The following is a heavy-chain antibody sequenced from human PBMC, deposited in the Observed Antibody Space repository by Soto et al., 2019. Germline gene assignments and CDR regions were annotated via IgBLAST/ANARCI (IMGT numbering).Heavy chain of an antibody. CDR1: GRSFSGYY. CDR3: ASLKLGYSTFDP. V-gene: IGHV4-34*01. J-gene: IGHJ5*02. CDR2: INHSGST. D-gene: IGHD5-18*01. Sequence: SETLSLTCAVYGRSFSGYYWSWIRQPPGKGLEWIGEINHSGSTNYNPSLKSRVTISVDTSKNQLSLKLSSVTAADTAVYYCASLKLGYSTFDPWGQGSLVTVGS.